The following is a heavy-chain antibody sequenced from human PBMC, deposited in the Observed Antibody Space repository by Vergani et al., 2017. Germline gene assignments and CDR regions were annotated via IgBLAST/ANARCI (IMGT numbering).Heavy chain of an antibody. Sequence: EVQLVESGGGLVKPGGSLRLSCAASGFTFSSYSMNWVRQAPGKGLEWVSSISSSSSYIYYADSVKGRFTISRDNAKSSLYLQMNSLRAEDTAVYYCARECGGSWTFDYYYGMDVWGQGTTVTVSS. J-gene: IGHJ6*02. CDR1: GFTFSSYS. CDR3: ARECGGSWTFDYYYGMDV. D-gene: IGHD6-13*01. CDR2: ISSSSSYI. V-gene: IGHV3-21*01.